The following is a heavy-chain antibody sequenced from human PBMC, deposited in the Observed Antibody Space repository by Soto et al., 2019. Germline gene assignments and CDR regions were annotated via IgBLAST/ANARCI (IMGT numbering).Heavy chain of an antibody. CDR3: ASRITMVRGANWFDP. CDR2: IIPIFGTA. D-gene: IGHD3-10*01. V-gene: IGHV1-69*13. J-gene: IGHJ5*02. Sequence: GASVKVSCKASGGTFSSYAISWVRQAPGQGLEWMGGIIPIFGTANYAQKFQGRVTITADESTSTAYMELSSLRSEDTAVYYCASRITMVRGANWFDPWDQGTLVTVSS. CDR1: GGTFSSYA.